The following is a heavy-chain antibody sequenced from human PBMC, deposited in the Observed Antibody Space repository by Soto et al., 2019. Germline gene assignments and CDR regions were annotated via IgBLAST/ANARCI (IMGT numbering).Heavy chain of an antibody. CDR1: GFTLSSYG. D-gene: IGHD3-10*01. CDR3: AKSRFGTDY. CDR2: ISYDGSNK. V-gene: IGHV3-30*18. J-gene: IGHJ4*02. Sequence: QAGGSLRLSCAASGFTLSSYGMHWVRQAPGKGLEWVAVISYDGSNKYYADSVKGRFTISRDNSKNTLYLQMNSLRVEDTAVYYCAKSRFGTDYWGQGTLVTVSS.